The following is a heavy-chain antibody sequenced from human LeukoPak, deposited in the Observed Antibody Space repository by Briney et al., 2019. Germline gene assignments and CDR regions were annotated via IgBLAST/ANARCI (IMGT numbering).Heavy chain of an antibody. D-gene: IGHD3-3*01. V-gene: IGHV1-2*02. J-gene: IGHJ3*02. Sequence: ASVKVSCKASGYTFTGYYMHWVRQAPGQGLEWMGWINPNSGGTNYAQKFQGRVTMTSDTSISTAYMELSRLRSDDTAVYYCARDLRPYYDFWSGYPSLRAFDIWGQGTMVTVSS. CDR2: INPNSGGT. CDR1: GYTFTGYY. CDR3: ARDLRPYYDFWSGYPSLRAFDI.